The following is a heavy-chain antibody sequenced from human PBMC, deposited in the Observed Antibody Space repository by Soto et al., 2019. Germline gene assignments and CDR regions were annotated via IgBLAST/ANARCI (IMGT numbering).Heavy chain of an antibody. CDR3: AKGAIDYYDSSGYYKPQDYFDY. Sequence: GGSLRLSCAASGFTFSSYAMSWVRQAPGKGPEWVSAISGSGGSTYYADSVKGRFTISRDNSKNTLYLQMNSLRAEDTAVYYCAKGAIDYYDSSGYYKPQDYFDYWGQGTLVTVSS. D-gene: IGHD3-22*01. V-gene: IGHV3-23*01. J-gene: IGHJ4*02. CDR1: GFTFSSYA. CDR2: ISGSGGST.